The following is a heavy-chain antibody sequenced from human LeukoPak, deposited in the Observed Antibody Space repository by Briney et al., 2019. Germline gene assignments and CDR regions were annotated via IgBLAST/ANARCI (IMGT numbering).Heavy chain of an antibody. D-gene: IGHD6-13*01. CDR1: GGSIRNYY. CDR2: IYYSGST. V-gene: IGHV4-59*01. CDR3: ARVYYSSSYDYWYFDL. Sequence: PSETLSLTCTVSGGSIRNYYWSWIRQPPGKGLEWIGYIYYSGSTNYNPSLKSRVTISLDTSKNQFSLKLSSVTAADTAVYYCARVYYSSSYDYWYFDLWGRGTLVTVSS. J-gene: IGHJ2*01.